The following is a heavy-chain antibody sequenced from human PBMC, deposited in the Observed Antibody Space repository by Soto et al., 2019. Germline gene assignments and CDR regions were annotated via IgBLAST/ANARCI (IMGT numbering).Heavy chain of an antibody. CDR1: GFTFSSYA. Sequence: EVQLLESGGGLVQPGGSLRLSCAASGFTFSSYAMSWVRQAPGKGLEWVSAISGSGGSTYYAASVKGRFTISRDNSKNTLYLQMNSLRAEDTAVYYCAKDPDGGASPYSSGWSPYGMDVWGQGTTVTVSS. J-gene: IGHJ6*02. D-gene: IGHD6-19*01. CDR3: AKDPDGGASPYSSGWSPYGMDV. V-gene: IGHV3-23*01. CDR2: ISGSGGST.